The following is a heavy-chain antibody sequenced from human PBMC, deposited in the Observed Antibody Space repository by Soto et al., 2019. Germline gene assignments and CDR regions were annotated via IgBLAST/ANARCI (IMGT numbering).Heavy chain of an antibody. J-gene: IGHJ5*02. CDR2: INSDGNT. CDR3: ARARRLENWFDP. D-gene: IGHD5-12*01. CDR1: GGSLFGDY. V-gene: IGHV4-4*07. Sequence: EALSLTCTVSGGSLFGDYCTWIWQPAGGGLEWIGRINSDGNTNYSPSLKSRVTMSVDPSRKHFSLNLTSVTAADTASYFCARARRLENWFDPWGPGIQVTVSS.